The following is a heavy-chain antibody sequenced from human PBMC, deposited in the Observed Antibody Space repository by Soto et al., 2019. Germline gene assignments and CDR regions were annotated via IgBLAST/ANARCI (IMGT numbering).Heavy chain of an antibody. CDR1: GYSFTSYW. D-gene: IGHD2-2*01. CDR2: IYPGDSDT. CDR3: ARQPYIVVVPATKYGMDV. J-gene: IGHJ6*02. Sequence: GESLKISGKGSGYSFTSYWIAWVRQMPGKGLEYMGIIYPGDSDTRYSPSFQGQVTISADKSISTAYLQWNSLKASDTATYYCARQPYIVVVPATKYGMDVWGQGTTVTVSS. V-gene: IGHV5-51*01.